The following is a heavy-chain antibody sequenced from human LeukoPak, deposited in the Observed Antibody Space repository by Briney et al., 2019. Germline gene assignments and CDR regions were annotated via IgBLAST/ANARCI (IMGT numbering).Heavy chain of an antibody. CDR3: ARDLGRGYSYGYLDY. V-gene: IGHV1-18*01. CDR1: GYTFTSYG. D-gene: IGHD5-18*01. Sequence: ASVKVSCKASGYTFTSYGISWVRQAPGQGLEWMGWISAYNGNTNYAQKLQGRVTITTDESTSTAYMELSSLRSEDTAVYYCARDLGRGYSYGYLDYWGQGTLVTVSS. CDR2: ISAYNGNT. J-gene: IGHJ4*02.